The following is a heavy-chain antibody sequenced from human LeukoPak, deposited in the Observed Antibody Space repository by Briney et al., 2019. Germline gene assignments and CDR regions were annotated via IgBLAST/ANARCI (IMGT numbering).Heavy chain of an antibody. Sequence: SEPLSLTCTVSGGSINSYYWIWIRQSPGKGLEWIGYIYYSGSTNYNPSLKSRVTISVDTSQNQFSLKLTSVTAADTAVYYCARDGSGWSGWFDPWGQGTLVTVSS. J-gene: IGHJ5*02. CDR1: GGSINSYY. V-gene: IGHV4-59*01. CDR3: ARDGSGWSGWFDP. CDR2: IYYSGST. D-gene: IGHD6-19*01.